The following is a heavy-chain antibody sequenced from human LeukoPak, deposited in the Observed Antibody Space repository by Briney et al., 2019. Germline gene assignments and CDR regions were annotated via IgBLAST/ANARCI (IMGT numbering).Heavy chain of an antibody. V-gene: IGHV4-34*01. CDR3: ARGRSY. CDR2: INHGGST. Sequence: SETLSLTCAVYGGSFSGDFWSWIRQSPGKGLEWIGEINHGGSTTYNPSLQSRVTMSVDTSTNQISLKMTSVTAADTAIYYCARGRSYWGQGTLVTVSS. CDR1: GGSFSGDF. J-gene: IGHJ4*02.